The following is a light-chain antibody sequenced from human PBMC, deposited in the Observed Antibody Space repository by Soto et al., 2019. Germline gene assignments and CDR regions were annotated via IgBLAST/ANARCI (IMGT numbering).Light chain of an antibody. J-gene: IGLJ2*01. CDR2: HTT. CDR3: LLYSGGDVV. V-gene: IGLV7-43*01. CDR1: TGAVTSTYY. Sequence: QAVVTQEPSLTVSPGGTVTLTCASSTGAVTSTYYPNWFQRKPGQAPRTLIYHTTNRHSWTPARFSHSLLGGKAVLTLSGAQPEDEAEYYCLLYSGGDVVFGGGTKLTVL.